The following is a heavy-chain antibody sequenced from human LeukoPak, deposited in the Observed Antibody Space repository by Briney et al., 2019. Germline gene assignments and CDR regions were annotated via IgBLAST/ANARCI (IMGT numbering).Heavy chain of an antibody. CDR1: GYTFTSYT. CDR2: INAGNGNT. D-gene: IGHD5-24*01. CDR3: AREIDRDDYNRFFDY. Sequence: ASVKVSCKASGYTFTSYTMNWVRQAPGQRLEWMGWINAGNGNTKYSQKFQGRVTITRDTSASTAYMEMRSLRSEDTAVYYCAREIDRDDYNRFFDYWGQGTLVTVSS. V-gene: IGHV1-3*01. J-gene: IGHJ4*02.